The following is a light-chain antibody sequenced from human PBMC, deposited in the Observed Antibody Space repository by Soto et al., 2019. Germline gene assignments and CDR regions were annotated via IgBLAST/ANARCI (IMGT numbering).Light chain of an antibody. V-gene: IGKV3-15*01. Sequence: EVVMTQSPATLSVSPGEGATLSCRASQSVSSSLAWYQQKPGQPPRLLIYGTSTRGTGVPAKFSGSGSRTEFTLTISGLQSEDFAVYFCQQYNIWPYTFGQGTKVDIK. CDR2: GTS. CDR3: QQYNIWPYT. J-gene: IGKJ2*01. CDR1: QSVSSS.